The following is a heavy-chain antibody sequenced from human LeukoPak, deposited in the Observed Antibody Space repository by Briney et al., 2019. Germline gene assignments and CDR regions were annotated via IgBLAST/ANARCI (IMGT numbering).Heavy chain of an antibody. J-gene: IGHJ4*02. CDR2: ISWNSGSI. CDR3: AKDLGWSSYYFDY. V-gene: IGHV3-9*01. D-gene: IGHD6-19*01. Sequence: GRSLRLSCAASGFTFDDYAMHWVRQAPGKGLEWVSGISWNSGSIGYADSVKGRFTISRDNAKNSLYLQMNSLRAEDTALYYCAKDLGWSSYYFDYWGQGTLVTVSS. CDR1: GFTFDDYA.